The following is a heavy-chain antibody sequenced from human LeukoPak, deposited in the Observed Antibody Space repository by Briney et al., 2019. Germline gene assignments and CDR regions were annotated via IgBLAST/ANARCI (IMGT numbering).Heavy chain of an antibody. D-gene: IGHD3-3*01. CDR2: INHSGST. Sequence: KSSETLSLNCAVYGGSFSGYYWSWIRQPPGKGLEXXXEINHSGSTNYNPSLKSRVTISVDTSKNQFSLKLSSVTAADTAVYYCARALYDFWSGFLDDAFDIWGQGTMVTVSS. V-gene: IGHV4-34*01. J-gene: IGHJ3*02. CDR1: GGSFSGYY. CDR3: ARALYDFWSGFLDDAFDI.